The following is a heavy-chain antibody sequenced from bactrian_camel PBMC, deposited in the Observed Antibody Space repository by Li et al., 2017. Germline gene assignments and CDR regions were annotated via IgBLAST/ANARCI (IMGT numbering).Heavy chain of an antibody. CDR1: GYTITNYVRFYC. D-gene: IGHD1*01. CDR2: IYTGVGNT. CDR3: ATHRSGRLAPGYMY. V-gene: IGHV3S40*01. J-gene: IGHJ4*01. Sequence: VQLVESGGGSVQAGGSLRLSCRRSGYTITNYVRFYCMGWFRQGPGKEREGVAVIYTGVGNTYHTDSVTGRFTISRDSAKNTVYLQMNSLKFEDTALYYCATHRSGRLAPGYMYWGQGTQVTVS.